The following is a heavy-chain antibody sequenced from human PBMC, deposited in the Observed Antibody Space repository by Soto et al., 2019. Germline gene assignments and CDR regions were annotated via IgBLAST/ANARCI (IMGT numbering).Heavy chain of an antibody. CDR1: GFTFSSYG. J-gene: IGHJ4*02. D-gene: IGHD3-16*01. Sequence: QVQLVESGGGVVQPGRSLRLSCAASGFTFSSYGMHWVRQAPGKGLEWVAVISYDGSNKYYADSVKGRFTISRDNSKNTLYLQMNSLRAKDTAVYYCAKVRGTASQALDYWGQGTLVTVSS. CDR3: AKVRGTASQALDY. V-gene: IGHV3-30*18. CDR2: ISYDGSNK.